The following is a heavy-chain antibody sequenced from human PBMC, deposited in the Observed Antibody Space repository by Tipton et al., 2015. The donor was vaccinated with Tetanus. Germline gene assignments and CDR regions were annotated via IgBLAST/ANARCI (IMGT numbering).Heavy chain of an antibody. Sequence: QSGAEVKKPGSSVKVSCKSSGGTFSNYVFNWVRQAPGQGLEWMGGFSPIFRRPNYAQKFQGRVTISADESTSTAYMELHSLTSADTAIYYCAREAINSEDRRAFDVWGQGTMVTVSP. V-gene: IGHV1-69*01. CDR3: AREAINSEDRRAFDV. D-gene: IGHD3-22*01. CDR2: FSPIFRRP. CDR1: GGTFSNYV. J-gene: IGHJ3*01.